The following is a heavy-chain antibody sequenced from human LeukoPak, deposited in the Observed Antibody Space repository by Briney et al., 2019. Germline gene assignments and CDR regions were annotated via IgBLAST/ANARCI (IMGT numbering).Heavy chain of an antibody. Sequence: PSETLSLTCAVYGGSFSGYYWSWIRQPPGKGLEWIGSVYYSGSTYYNPSLKSRITMSVDTSKSQFSLNLSSVTAADTAVYYCARHVHHSSGFEYYFDYWGQGTLVTVSS. J-gene: IGHJ4*02. CDR1: GGSFSGYY. CDR3: ARHVHHSSGFEYYFDY. V-gene: IGHV4-34*01. D-gene: IGHD3-22*01. CDR2: VYYSGST.